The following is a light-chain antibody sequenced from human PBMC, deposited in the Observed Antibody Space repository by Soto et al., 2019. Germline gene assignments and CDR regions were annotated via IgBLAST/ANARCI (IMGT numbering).Light chain of an antibody. CDR2: EVS. Sequence: QSALTQPASVSGSPGQSITISCTGTTSDVGGYDYVSWYQQHPGQAPKLLIYEVSNRPSGVSHRFYGSKSGNTASLSISGLQAEDEADYYGYSFTSGNTPYVIGTGTKVT. CDR1: TSDVGGYDY. V-gene: IGLV2-14*01. CDR3: YSFTSGNTPYV. J-gene: IGLJ1*01.